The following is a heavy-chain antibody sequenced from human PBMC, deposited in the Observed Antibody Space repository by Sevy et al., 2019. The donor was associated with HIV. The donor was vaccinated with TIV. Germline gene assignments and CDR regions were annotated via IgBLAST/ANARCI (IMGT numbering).Heavy chain of an antibody. CDR2: ISGSGGST. J-gene: IGHJ4*02. D-gene: IGHD6-13*01. CDR1: GFTFSSYA. V-gene: IGHV3-23*01. Sequence: GGSLRLSCAASGFTFSSYAMSWVRQAPGNGLEWVSAISGSGGSTYYAVSVKGRFTISRDNSKNTLYLQMNSLRAEDTAVYYCAKDNPSSSWPSPFDYWGQGTLVTVSS. CDR3: AKDNPSSSWPSPFDY.